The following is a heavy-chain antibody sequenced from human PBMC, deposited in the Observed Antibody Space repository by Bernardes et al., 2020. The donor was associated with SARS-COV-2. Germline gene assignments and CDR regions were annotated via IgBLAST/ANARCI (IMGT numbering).Heavy chain of an antibody. Sequence: SLRLSCAASGFSFSSYGMHWVRQAPGKGLEWVAVIWYDGSNKYYADSVKGRFTISRDNSKNTLYLQMNSLRAEDTAVYYCARRQQLVQKYGMDVWGQGTTVTVSS. CDR1: GFSFSSYG. V-gene: IGHV3-33*01. J-gene: IGHJ6*02. CDR3: ARRQQLVQKYGMDV. D-gene: IGHD6-13*01. CDR2: IWYDGSNK.